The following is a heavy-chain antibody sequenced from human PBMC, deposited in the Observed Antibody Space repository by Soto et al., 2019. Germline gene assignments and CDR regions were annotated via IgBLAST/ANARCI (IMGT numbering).Heavy chain of an antibody. CDR1: GFTFRSSA. J-gene: IGHJ6*02. CDR3: ATGAYCSGGSCSDYYYYYYGMDL. V-gene: IGHV1-58*01. Sequence: SVKVSCKTSGFTFRSSAVQWVRQARGQRLEWIGWLVVGTGNTNYAQKFQQRVTISSDRSTNTVSMELSSLTSEDTAIYYCATGAYCSGGSCSDYYYYYYGMDLWGQGTTVTVSS. D-gene: IGHD2-15*01. CDR2: LVVGTGNT.